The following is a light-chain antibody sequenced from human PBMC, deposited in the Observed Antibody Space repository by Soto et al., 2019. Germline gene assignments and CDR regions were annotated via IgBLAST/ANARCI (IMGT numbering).Light chain of an antibody. J-gene: IGKJ1*01. V-gene: IGKV1-5*01. CDR1: QSISSW. CDR3: QQYNSYWT. Sequence: DIQMTQSPSTLSASVGDRVTITCRASQSISSWLAWYQQKPGKAPKLLIYDASSLESGVPSRFSRSGSGTEFTLTISXLQPDDFATYYCQQYNSYWTFGQGTKVDIK. CDR2: DAS.